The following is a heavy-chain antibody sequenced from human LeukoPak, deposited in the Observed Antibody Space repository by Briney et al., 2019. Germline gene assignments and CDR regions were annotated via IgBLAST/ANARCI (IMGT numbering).Heavy chain of an antibody. D-gene: IGHD3-3*01. CDR2: ISSSLLYI. CDR3: AKEYYDFWSGYPHDY. CDR1: GFSFSSHS. Sequence: GGSLRLSCAASGFSFSSHSMKWVRQAPGKGLEWVSSISSSLLYIYYADSVKGRFTISRDNSKNTLYLQMNSLRAEDTAVYYCAKEYYDFWSGYPHDYWGQGTLVTVSS. J-gene: IGHJ4*02. V-gene: IGHV3-21*04.